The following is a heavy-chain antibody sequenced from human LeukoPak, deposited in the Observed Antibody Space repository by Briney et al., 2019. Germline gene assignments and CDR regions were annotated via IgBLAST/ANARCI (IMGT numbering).Heavy chain of an antibody. CDR2: IYTSGST. D-gene: IGHD3-22*01. CDR1: GGSISSGSYY. V-gene: IGHV4-61*02. Sequence: PSETLSLTCTVSGGSISSGSYYWSWLRQPAGKGLEWIGRIYTSGSTNYNPSLKSRVTISVDTSKNQFSLKLSSVTAAATAVYYCARSQSTLITMIPLDPWGQGTLVTVSS. J-gene: IGHJ5*02. CDR3: ARSQSTLITMIPLDP.